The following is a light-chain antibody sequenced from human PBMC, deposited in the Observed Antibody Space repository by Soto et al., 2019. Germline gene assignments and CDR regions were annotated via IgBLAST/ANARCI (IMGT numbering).Light chain of an antibody. Sequence: EIVLTQSPGTLSLSPGERATLSCRASRSISSNYVAWYQQKPGQAPRLLMFGVSNRAAGIPDRFSGSGSGTDFTLTISRLEPEEFAVFYCQQYGSSPYTFGQGTKLEIK. CDR1: RSISSNY. CDR2: GVS. J-gene: IGKJ2*01. V-gene: IGKV3-20*01. CDR3: QQYGSSPYT.